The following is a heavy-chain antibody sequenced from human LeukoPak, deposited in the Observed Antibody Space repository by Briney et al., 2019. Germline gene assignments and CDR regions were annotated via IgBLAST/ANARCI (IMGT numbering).Heavy chain of an antibody. CDR3: ARELLPAVTEGWFDP. J-gene: IGHJ5*02. CDR2: INQDGSEK. V-gene: IGHV3-7*03. D-gene: IGHD2-2*01. CDR1: GFTFSSYW. Sequence: GGSLRLSCAASGFTFSSYWMRWVRQAPGKGLEWVANINQDGSEKYYVDSVKGRFTISRDNAKKSLYLQMNSLRAEDTAVYYCARELLPAVTEGWFDPWGQGTLVTVSS.